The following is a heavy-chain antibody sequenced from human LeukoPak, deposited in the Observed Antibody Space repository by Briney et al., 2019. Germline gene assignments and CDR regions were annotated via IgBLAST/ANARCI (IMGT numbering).Heavy chain of an antibody. CDR1: GFTFSNAW. Sequence: GGSLRLSCAASGFTFSNAWMSWVRQAPGKGLEWVGRIKSKTDGGTTDYAAPVKGRFTISRDDSKNTLYLQMNSLKTEDTAVYYCAKPRYYGSGSYSDFDYWGQGTLVTVSS. D-gene: IGHD3-10*01. J-gene: IGHJ4*02. V-gene: IGHV3-15*01. CDR3: AKPRYYGSGSYSDFDY. CDR2: IKSKTDGGTT.